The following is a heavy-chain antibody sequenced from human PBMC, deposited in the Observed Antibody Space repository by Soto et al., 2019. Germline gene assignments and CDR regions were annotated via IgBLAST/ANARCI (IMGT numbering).Heavy chain of an antibody. D-gene: IGHD3-16*01. Sequence: ESGGGVVQPGRSLRLSCAASGFTFSRNGMHWVRQAPGKGLEWVGVISYDGSNKYHADSVKGRFTISRDNSKNTLYLQMNSLRPEDTAVYYCAKDRVESGLGEVDYWGQGTLVTVSS. CDR2: ISYDGSNK. CDR1: GFTFSRNG. J-gene: IGHJ4*02. CDR3: AKDRVESGLGEVDY. V-gene: IGHV3-30*18.